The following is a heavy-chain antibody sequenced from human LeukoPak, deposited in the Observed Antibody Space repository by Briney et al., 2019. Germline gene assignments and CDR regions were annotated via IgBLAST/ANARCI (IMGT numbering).Heavy chain of an antibody. Sequence: GGTLRLSCAASGFTFSSYGMSWVRQAPGRGLEWISAISGDDGSTYHVDSVKGRFTISRDNSKNTLYLQMNSLRAEDTALYYCAKVLPRYSGYETWGQGTLVTVSS. CDR3: AKVLPRYSGYET. CDR1: GFTFSSYG. CDR2: ISGDDGST. V-gene: IGHV3-23*01. D-gene: IGHD5-12*01. J-gene: IGHJ5*02.